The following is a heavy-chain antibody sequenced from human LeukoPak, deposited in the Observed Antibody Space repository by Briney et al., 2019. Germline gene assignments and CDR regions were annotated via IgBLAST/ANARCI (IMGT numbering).Heavy chain of an antibody. CDR3: AKGQGSYYPYYYMDD. CDR2: VWYDGNKK. D-gene: IGHD1-26*01. J-gene: IGHJ6*03. Sequence: GGSLRLSCAASGFTFRSYAMHWVRQAPGKGLEWVAVVWYDGNKKYYADSVKGRFTISRDNSKNTLHLQMDSLRVEDMAVYYCAKGQGSYYPYYYMDDWGTGTTVTVSS. V-gene: IGHV3-33*06. CDR1: GFTFRSYA.